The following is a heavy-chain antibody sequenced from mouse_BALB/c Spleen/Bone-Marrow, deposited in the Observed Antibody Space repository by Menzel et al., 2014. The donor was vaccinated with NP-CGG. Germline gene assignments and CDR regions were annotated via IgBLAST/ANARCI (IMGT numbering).Heavy chain of an antibody. J-gene: IGHJ4*01. CDR2: IDPANGNT. CDR1: GFYIKDTY. V-gene: IGHV14-3*02. CDR3: ARYLYYGSIYAMDY. Sequence: EVQLQQSGAELVKPGASVKLSCKASGFYIKDTYMHWVKQRPEQGLEWIGRIDPANGNTKYDPKFQGKATITADTSSNTAYLHLSSLTAEHTAVYCGARYLYYGSIYAMDYWGQGTSVTVSS. D-gene: IGHD1-1*01.